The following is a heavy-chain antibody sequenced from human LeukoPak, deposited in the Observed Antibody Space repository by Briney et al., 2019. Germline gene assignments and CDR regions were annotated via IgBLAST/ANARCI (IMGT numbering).Heavy chain of an antibody. V-gene: IGHV4-31*03. J-gene: IGHJ3*02. CDR2: IYYSGST. CDR3: ARWHSSGYLIAGDAFDI. CDR1: GGSISSGGYY. D-gene: IGHD3-22*01. Sequence: PSQTLSLTCTVSGGSISSGGYYWSWIRQQPGKGLEWIGYIYYSGSTYYNPSLKSRVTISVDTSKNQFSLKLSSVTAADTAVYYCARWHSSGYLIAGDAFDIWGQGTMVTVSS.